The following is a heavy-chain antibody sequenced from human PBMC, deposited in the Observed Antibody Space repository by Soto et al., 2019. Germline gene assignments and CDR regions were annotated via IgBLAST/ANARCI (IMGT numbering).Heavy chain of an antibody. V-gene: IGHV1-69*08. CDR1: GGTFSSYT. CDR3: AGDPERENDYGDYALCY. CDR2: IIPILGIA. Sequence: QVQLVQSGAEVKKPGSSVKVSCKASGGTFSSYTISWVRQAPGQGLEWMGRIIPILGIANYAQKFQGRVTITADKSTSTAYMELSSLRSEDTAVYYCAGDPERENDYGDYALCYWGQGTLVTVSS. D-gene: IGHD4-17*01. J-gene: IGHJ4*02.